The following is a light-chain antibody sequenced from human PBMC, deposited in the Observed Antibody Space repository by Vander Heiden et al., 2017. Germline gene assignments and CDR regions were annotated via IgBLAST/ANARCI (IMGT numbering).Light chain of an antibody. CDR2: DDS. CDR1: NIGAKS. J-gene: IGLJ3*02. Sequence: SSVLTQPLPVSVPPGQTARITCGGNNIGAKSVHWYQQKPGQAPVLVVYDDSDRPSGIPERFSGSNSGNTATLTISRVEAGDEADYYCQVWNSSSDHRGVFGGGTKLTVL. V-gene: IGLV3-21*02. CDR3: QVWNSSSDHRGV.